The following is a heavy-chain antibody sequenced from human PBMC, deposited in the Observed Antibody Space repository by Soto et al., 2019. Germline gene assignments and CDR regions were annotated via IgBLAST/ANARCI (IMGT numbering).Heavy chain of an antibody. Sequence: EVQLVESGGGLVQPGGSLRLSCAASGFTFSSYEMTWVRQAPGKGLEWVSYISSSGSTIYYADSVKGRFTISRDNAKNSLYLQMNSLRAEDTAVYYCASFDSSSTGGYYYYGMDVWGQGTTVTVSS. V-gene: IGHV3-48*03. D-gene: IGHD6-6*01. CDR2: ISSSGSTI. CDR3: ASFDSSSTGGYYYYGMDV. J-gene: IGHJ6*02. CDR1: GFTFSSYE.